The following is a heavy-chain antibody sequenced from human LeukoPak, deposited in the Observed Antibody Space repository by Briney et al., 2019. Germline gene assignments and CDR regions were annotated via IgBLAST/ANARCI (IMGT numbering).Heavy chain of an antibody. D-gene: IGHD5-18*01. Sequence: PGGSLRLSCAASGFTFASYAMNWVRQAPGKGLEWVSGIYSDGGTNTGRTFYADSVKGRFTISRDNSKNTLYLQMNSLRAEDTAVYYCAKDLSTWIHLGSNWFDPWGQGTLVTVSS. CDR2: IYSDGGTNTGRT. CDR3: AKDLSTWIHLGSNWFDP. V-gene: IGHV3-23*01. CDR1: GFTFASYA. J-gene: IGHJ5*02.